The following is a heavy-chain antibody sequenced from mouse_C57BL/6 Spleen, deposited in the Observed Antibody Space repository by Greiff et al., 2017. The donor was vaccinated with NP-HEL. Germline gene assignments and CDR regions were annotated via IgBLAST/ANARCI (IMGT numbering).Heavy chain of an antibody. V-gene: IGHV2-2*01. D-gene: IGHD1-1*01. CDR3: ARNSFPFLTVPHWYFDV. CDR2: IWSGGST. CDR1: GFSLTSYG. J-gene: IGHJ1*03. Sequence: QVQLQQSGPGLVQPSQSLSITCTVSGFSLTSYGVHWVRQSPGKGLEWLGVIWSGGSTDYNAAFISRLSISKDNSKSQVFFKMNSLQADDTAIYYCARNSFPFLTVPHWYFDVWGTGTTVTVSS.